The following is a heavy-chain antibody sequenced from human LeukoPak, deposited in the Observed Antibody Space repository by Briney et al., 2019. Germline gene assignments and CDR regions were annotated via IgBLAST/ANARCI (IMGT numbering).Heavy chain of an antibody. J-gene: IGHJ4*02. CDR1: GFSFSTCA. D-gene: IGHD3-10*02. V-gene: IGHV3-23*01. CDR3: AKDVRGYNRPFDY. CDR2: ISGSGSNT. Sequence: GGSLRLSCAASGFSFSTCAMNWVRQAPGKGLEWVSAISGSGSNTYYADSVKGRFTISRDNSKNTLYLQMNSLGAEDTALYYGAKDVRGYNRPFDYWGQGTLVTVSS.